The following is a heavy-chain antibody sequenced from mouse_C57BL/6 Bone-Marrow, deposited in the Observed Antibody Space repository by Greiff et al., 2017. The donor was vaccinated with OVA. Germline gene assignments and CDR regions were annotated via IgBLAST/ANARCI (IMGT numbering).Heavy chain of an antibody. J-gene: IGHJ1*03. CDR3: ASWGSKGWYFDV. V-gene: IGHV1-72*01. CDR2: IDPTSGGT. D-gene: IGHD2-5*01. Sequence: VQLQQPGAELVKPGASVKLSCKASGYTFTSYWMHWVKQRPGRGLEWIGRIDPTSGGTKYNETFKSKATRTVDKPSSTAYMQLSSLTSEDSAVYYCASWGSKGWYFDVWGTGTTVTVSS. CDR1: GYTFTSYW.